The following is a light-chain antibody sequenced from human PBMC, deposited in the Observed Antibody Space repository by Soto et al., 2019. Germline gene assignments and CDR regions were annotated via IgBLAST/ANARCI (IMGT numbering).Light chain of an antibody. CDR2: DAS. CDR1: QSVSSY. Sequence: EIVLTQSPATLSLSPGERATLPCRASQSVSSYLLWYQQKPGQAPRLLIYDASNRATGIPARFSGSGSGTDFTLTISSLEPEDFAVYYCQQRSNWQITFGQGTRLEIK. V-gene: IGKV3D-11*02. J-gene: IGKJ5*01. CDR3: QQRSNWQIT.